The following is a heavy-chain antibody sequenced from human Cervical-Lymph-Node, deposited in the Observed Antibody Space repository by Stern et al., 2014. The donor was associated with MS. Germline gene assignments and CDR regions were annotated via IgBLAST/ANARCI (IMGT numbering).Heavy chain of an antibody. CDR2: IKPMFGTS. CDR1: GGTFSRYA. J-gene: IGHJ4*02. Sequence: QVQLVQSGAEVKKPGSSVKVSCTAHGGTFSRYAISWVRQAPGQGLEWMGGIKPMFGTSNYAQKFQCRLTITADESISTAYMELNSLISEDTAVYYCARDYSLVSSEYFFDSWGPGTLVTVSS. D-gene: IGHD2-21*01. V-gene: IGHV1-69*01. CDR3: ARDYSLVSSEYFFDS.